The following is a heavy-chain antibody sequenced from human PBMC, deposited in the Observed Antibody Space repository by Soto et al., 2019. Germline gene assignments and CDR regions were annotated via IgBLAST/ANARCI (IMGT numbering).Heavy chain of an antibody. V-gene: IGHV4-61*08. J-gene: IGHJ4*02. CDR3: GRGSAYIDGWRIFDL. CDR1: DDSFRGAEYY. Sequence: VLLQEAGPGLLRPSETLSLTCTVSDDSFRGAEYYWSWIRQPLGKGPEWIVYPYYNGDTKYNPSLRSPVTMSEHTSKNHWSLRLPSVTAADPAVYFCGRGSAYIDGWRIFDLWGRGILVTVSS. D-gene: IGHD6-19*01. CDR2: PYYNGDT.